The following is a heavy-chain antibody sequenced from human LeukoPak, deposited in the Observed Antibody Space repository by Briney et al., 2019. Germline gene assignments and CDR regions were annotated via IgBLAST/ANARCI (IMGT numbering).Heavy chain of an antibody. CDR1: GFTFSSYA. V-gene: IGHV3-30-3*01. CDR3: ARGMVYYDSSGAFDI. D-gene: IGHD3-22*01. CDR2: ISYDGSNK. J-gene: IGHJ3*02. Sequence: GRSLRLSCAASGFTFSSYAMHWVRQAPGKGLEWVAVISYDGSNKYYADSVKGRFTISRDNSKNTLYPQMNSLRAEDTAVYYCARGMVYYDSSGAFDIWGQGTMVTVSS.